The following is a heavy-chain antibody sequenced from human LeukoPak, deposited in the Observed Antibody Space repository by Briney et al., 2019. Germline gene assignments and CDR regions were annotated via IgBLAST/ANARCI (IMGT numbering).Heavy chain of an antibody. D-gene: IGHD1-26*01. V-gene: IGHV4-39*07. CDR1: GGSISSSSYY. CDR3: ARDLYYEGWFDP. J-gene: IGHJ5*02. Sequence: SETLSLTCTVSGGSISSSSYYRGWIRQPPGKGLEWIGSIYYSGSTYYNPSLKSRVTISVDTSKNQFSLKLSSVTAADTAVYYCARDLYYEGWFDPWGQGTLVTVSS. CDR2: IYYSGST.